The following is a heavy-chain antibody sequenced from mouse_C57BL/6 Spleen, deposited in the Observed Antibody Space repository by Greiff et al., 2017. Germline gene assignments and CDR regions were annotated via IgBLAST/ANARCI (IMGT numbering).Heavy chain of an antibody. J-gene: IGHJ4*01. Sequence: VKLQESGAELVRPGASVTLSCKASGYTFTDYEMHWVKQTPVHGLEWIGAIDPETGGTAYNQKFKGKAILTADKSSSTAYMELRSLTSEDSAVYYCTNSQYYAMDYWGQGTSVTVSS. CDR1: GYTFTDYE. CDR2: IDPETGGT. V-gene: IGHV1-15*01. CDR3: TNSQYYAMDY.